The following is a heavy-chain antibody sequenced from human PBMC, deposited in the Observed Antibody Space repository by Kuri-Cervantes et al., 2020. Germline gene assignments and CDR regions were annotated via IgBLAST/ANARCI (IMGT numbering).Heavy chain of an antibody. V-gene: IGHV4-39*01. CDR1: GGSISSSSYY. Sequence: GSLRLSCTVSGGSISSSSYYWGWIRQPPGKGLEWIGSIYYSGNTYYNPSLKSRVTISVDTSKNQFSLKLSSVTAADTAVYYCASLGIAVAGTSVWGQGTLVTVSS. D-gene: IGHD6-19*01. CDR3: ASLGIAVAGTSV. J-gene: IGHJ4*02. CDR2: IYYSGNT.